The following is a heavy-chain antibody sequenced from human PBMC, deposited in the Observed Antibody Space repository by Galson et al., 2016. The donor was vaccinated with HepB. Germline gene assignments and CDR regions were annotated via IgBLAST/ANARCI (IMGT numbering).Heavy chain of an antibody. V-gene: IGHV3-13*01. CDR3: ARGGGYSGYFGMDV. J-gene: IGHJ6*02. Sequence: SLRLSCAASGFTFSSYDMHWVRQATGKGLEWVSAIGTSGDTYYPGSVKGRFTISRENAKNSLYLQMNTLRAGDTAVYCCARGGGYSGYFGMDVWGQGTTVTVSS. CDR2: IGTSGDT. D-gene: IGHD4-23*01. CDR1: GFTFSSYD.